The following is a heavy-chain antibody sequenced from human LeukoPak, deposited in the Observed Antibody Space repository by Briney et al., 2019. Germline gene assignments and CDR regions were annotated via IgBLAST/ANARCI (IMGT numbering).Heavy chain of an antibody. V-gene: IGHV1-8*03. CDR3: ARGQGASYDFWSGYPEFDP. CDR2: MNPSSGNT. CDR1: GYTFTSYD. D-gene: IGHD3-3*01. J-gene: IGHJ5*02. Sequence: GASVKVSCKASGYTFTSYDINWVRQATGQGFEWMGWMNPSSGNTGYAQKFQGRVTITRNTSISTAYMELSSLRSEDTAVYYCARGQGASYDFWSGYPEFDPWGQGTLVTVSS.